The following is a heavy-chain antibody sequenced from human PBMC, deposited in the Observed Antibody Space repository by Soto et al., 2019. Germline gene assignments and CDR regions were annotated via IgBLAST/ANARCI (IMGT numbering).Heavy chain of an antibody. V-gene: IGHV3-30-3*01. D-gene: IGHD6-19*01. CDR1: GFTFSSYA. CDR2: ISYDGSNK. Sequence: QVQLVESGGGVVQPGRSLRLSCAASGFTFSSYAMHWVRQAPGKGLEWVAVISYDGSNKYYADSVKGRFTISRDNSKNTLYLQMNSLRVEDTAVYYCARAQYSSGWDDAFDIWGQGTMVTVSS. CDR3: ARAQYSSGWDDAFDI. J-gene: IGHJ3*02.